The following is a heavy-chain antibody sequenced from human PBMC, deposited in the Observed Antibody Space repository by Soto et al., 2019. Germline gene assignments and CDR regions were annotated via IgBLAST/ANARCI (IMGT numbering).Heavy chain of an antibody. J-gene: IGHJ5*02. CDR3: AREGRLSNWFDP. V-gene: IGHV4-34*01. CDR1: GGSFSGYY. D-gene: IGHD6-6*01. Sequence: SETLSLTCAVYGGSFSGYYWSWIRQPPGKGLEWIGEINHSGSTNYNPSLKSRVTISVDTSKNQFSLKLSSVTAADTAVYYCAREGRLSNWFDPRGQGTLVTVSS. CDR2: INHSGST.